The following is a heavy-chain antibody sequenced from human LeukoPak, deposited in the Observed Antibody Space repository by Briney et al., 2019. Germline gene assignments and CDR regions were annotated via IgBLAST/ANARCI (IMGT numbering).Heavy chain of an antibody. CDR3: ARGSGGYYDSSGYYYYYFDY. Sequence: SQTLSLTCTVSGGSISSGGYYWSWIRQHPGKGLEWIGYIYYSGSTYYNPSLKSRVTISVDTSKNQFSLKLSSVTAADTAVYYCARGSGGYYDSSGYYYYYFDYWGQGTLVTVSS. D-gene: IGHD3-22*01. J-gene: IGHJ4*02. CDR2: IYYSGST. CDR1: GGSISSGGYY. V-gene: IGHV4-31*03.